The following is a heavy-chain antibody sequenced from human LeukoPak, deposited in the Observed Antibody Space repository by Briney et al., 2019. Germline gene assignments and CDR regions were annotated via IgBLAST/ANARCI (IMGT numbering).Heavy chain of an antibody. CDR2: INHSGST. CDR1: GGSFSGYY. J-gene: IGHJ5*02. Sequence: KPSETLSLTCAVYGGSFSGYYWSWIRQPPGKGLEWIGEINHSGSTNYNPSLKSRVTISVDTSKNQFSLKLSSVTAADTAVYYCARRGITIFGVVPRFDPWGQGTLVTVPS. CDR3: ARRGITIFGVVPRFDP. D-gene: IGHD3-3*01. V-gene: IGHV4-34*01.